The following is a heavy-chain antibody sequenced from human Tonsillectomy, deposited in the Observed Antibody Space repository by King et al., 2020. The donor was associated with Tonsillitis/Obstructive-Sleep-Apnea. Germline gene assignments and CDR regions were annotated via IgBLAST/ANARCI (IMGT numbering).Heavy chain of an antibody. V-gene: IGHV3-9*01. CDR2: ISWNSGSI. CDR1: GFTFDDYA. Sequence: EVQLVESGGGLVQPGRSLRLSCAASGFTFDDYAMHWVRQAPGKGLEWVSGISWNSGSIGYADSVKGRFTISRDNAKNSLYLQMNSLRAEDTALYYCAKDIAVVPAAIQDWYFDLWGRGTLVTVSS. CDR3: AKDIAVVPAAIQDWYFDL. D-gene: IGHD2-2*02. J-gene: IGHJ2*01.